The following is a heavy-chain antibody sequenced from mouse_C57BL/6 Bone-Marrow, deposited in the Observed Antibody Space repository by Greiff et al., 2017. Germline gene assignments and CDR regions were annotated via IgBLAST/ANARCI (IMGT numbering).Heavy chain of an antibody. Sequence: QVQLQQSGAELVRPGASVTLSCKASGYTFTDYEMHWVKQTPVHGLEWIGAIDPETGGTAYNQKFKGKAILTADKSSSTAYMERRSLTSEDSAVYYCTNYYGSSSGFDYGGEGTTLTGSS. J-gene: IGHJ2*01. CDR3: TNYYGSSSGFDY. CDR1: GYTFTDYE. D-gene: IGHD1-1*01. V-gene: IGHV1-15*01. CDR2: IDPETGGT.